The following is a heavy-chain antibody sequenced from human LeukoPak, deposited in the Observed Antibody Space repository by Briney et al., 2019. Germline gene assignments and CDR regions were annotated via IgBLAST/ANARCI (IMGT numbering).Heavy chain of an antibody. Sequence: GGSLRLSCAASGFTFSQYCMSWVRQAPGKGLEWVANIKHDGSERQDGSEKNYVDSVKGRFIISRDNAKNSLYLQMNSLRAEDTAVYSCARSGRGVDSFYFYMDVWGKGTTVTVSS. J-gene: IGHJ6*03. CDR2: IKHDGSERQDGSEK. CDR1: GFTFSQYC. V-gene: IGHV3-7*01. CDR3: ARSGRGVDSFYFYMDV. D-gene: IGHD3-10*01.